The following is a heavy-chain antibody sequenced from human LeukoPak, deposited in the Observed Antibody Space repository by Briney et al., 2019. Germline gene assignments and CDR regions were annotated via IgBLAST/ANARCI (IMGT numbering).Heavy chain of an antibody. CDR2: IKQSGIDK. V-gene: IGHV3-7*01. Sequence: GGSLRLSCEASGFNFFNFWMTWVRQAPGKGLEWVATIKQSGIDKYYVDSVKGRFTISRDNAKNSMYLEMKNLRGDDTGIYYCVRDSGSAWSGLFDSWGQGTLVTVSS. D-gene: IGHD2-21*02. CDR1: GFNFFNFW. J-gene: IGHJ4*02. CDR3: VRDSGSAWSGLFDS.